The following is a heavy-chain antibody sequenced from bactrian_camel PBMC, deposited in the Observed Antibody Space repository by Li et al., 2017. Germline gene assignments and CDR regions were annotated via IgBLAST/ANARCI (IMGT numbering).Heavy chain of an antibody. Sequence: HVQLVESGGGLVQPGGSLRLSCAASGFTFDDYAMGWVRQAPGKEREGVACISWSGGVTYYADSVKGRFTISRDNAKNTVYLQMLSLKPEDTAVYYCAVRYLGCGLGPAEQYEYKFWGQGTQVTVS. CDR3: AVRYLGCGLGPAEQYEYKF. CDR2: ISWSGGVT. D-gene: IGHD5*01. CDR1: GFTFDDYA. J-gene: IGHJ4*01. V-gene: IGHV3S60*01.